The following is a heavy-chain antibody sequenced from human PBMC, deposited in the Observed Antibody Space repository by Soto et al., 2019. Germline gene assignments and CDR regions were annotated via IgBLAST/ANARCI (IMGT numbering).Heavy chain of an antibody. Sequence: SETLSLTCTVSGGSISSGGYYWSWIRQHPGKGLEWIGYIYYSGSTYYNPSLKSRVTISVDTSKNQFSLKLSSVTAANTAVYYWARDVLDCSSTSCYPLGLDYWGQGTLVTVSS. V-gene: IGHV4-31*03. J-gene: IGHJ4*02. CDR3: ARDVLDCSSTSCYPLGLDY. D-gene: IGHD2-2*01. CDR1: GGSISSGGYY. CDR2: IYYSGST.